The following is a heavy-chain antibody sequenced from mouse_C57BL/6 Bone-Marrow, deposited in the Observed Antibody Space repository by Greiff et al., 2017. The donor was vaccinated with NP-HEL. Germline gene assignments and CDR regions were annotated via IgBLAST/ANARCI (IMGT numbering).Heavy chain of an antibody. V-gene: IGHV1-26*01. CDR1: GYTFTDYY. J-gene: IGHJ4*01. D-gene: IGHD2-5*01. CDR2: INPNNGGT. CDR3: ARNYSNYEGGLYAMDY. Sequence: EVQLQQSGPELVKPGASVKISCKASGYTFTDYYMNWVKQSHGKSLEWIGDINPNNGGTSYNQKFKGKATLTVDKSSSTAYMELRSLTSEDSAVYYCARNYSNYEGGLYAMDYWGQGTSVTVSS.